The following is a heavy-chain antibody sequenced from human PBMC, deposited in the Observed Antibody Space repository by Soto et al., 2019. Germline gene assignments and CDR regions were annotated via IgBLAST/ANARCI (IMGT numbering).Heavy chain of an antibody. V-gene: IGHV1-69*08. D-gene: IGHD7-27*01. CDR3: ARDRWGRTRPFDY. Sequence: QVQLVQSGAEVKKPGSSVKVSCKASGGTFSSYTISWVRQAPGQGLEWMGRLIPILGIANYAQKFQGRVTSTADKSTSTAYMELSSLRSEDTAVYYCARDRWGRTRPFDYWGQGTLVTVSS. J-gene: IGHJ4*02. CDR2: LIPILGIA. CDR1: GGTFSSYT.